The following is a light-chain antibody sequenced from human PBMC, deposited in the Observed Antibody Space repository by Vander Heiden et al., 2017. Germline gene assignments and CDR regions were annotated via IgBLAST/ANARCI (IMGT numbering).Light chain of an antibody. CDR3: QQSYSTPT. CDR2: AAS. CDR1: QSISSY. J-gene: IGKJ1*01. V-gene: IGKV1-39*01. Sequence: DIQMTQSPSSLSASVGDRVTITCRASQSISSYLHWYQQKPGKAPKLLIYAASSLQSGVPSRFSGSGSGTDFTLTISSLQPEDFATYYCQQSYSTPTFGQGTKVEIK.